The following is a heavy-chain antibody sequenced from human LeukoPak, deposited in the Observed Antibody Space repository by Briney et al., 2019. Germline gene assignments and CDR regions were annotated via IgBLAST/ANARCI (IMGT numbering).Heavy chain of an antibody. CDR3: ARGEGDTAMAN. Sequence: GGSLRLSCAASGFTFSSYWMHWVRQAPGKGLVWVSRINSDGSSTSYADSVKGRFTISRDNAKNTLYLQMNSLRAEDTAVYYCARGEGDTAMANWGQGTLVTVSS. J-gene: IGHJ4*02. V-gene: IGHV3-74*01. D-gene: IGHD5-18*01. CDR2: INSDGSST. CDR1: GFTFSSYW.